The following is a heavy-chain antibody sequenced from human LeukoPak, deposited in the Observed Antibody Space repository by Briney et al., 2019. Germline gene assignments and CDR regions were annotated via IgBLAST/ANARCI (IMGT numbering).Heavy chain of an antibody. CDR3: AKGSATPY. Sequence: GGSLRLSCAASGFTVSSSYMSWVRQAPGKGLEWVSSTTDSGGGTQYADSVKGRFTISRDNSKNTLYLQMNSLRAEDTAVYYCAKGSATPYWGQGTLVTVST. J-gene: IGHJ4*02. D-gene: IGHD1-26*01. V-gene: IGHV3-23*01. CDR1: GFTVSSSY. CDR2: TTDSGGGT.